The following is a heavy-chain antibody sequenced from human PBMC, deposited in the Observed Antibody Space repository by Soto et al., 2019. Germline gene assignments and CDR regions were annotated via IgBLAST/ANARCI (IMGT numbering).Heavy chain of an antibody. D-gene: IGHD2-15*01. CDR2: INHSGST. J-gene: IGHJ5*02. Sequence: SETLSLTCAVYGGSFSGYYWSWIRQPPGKGLEWIGEINHSGSTNYNPSLKSRVTISVDTSKNQFSLKLSSVTAADTAVYYCARGLYCSGGSCYRWFDPWGQGTLVTVSS. CDR1: GGSFSGYY. CDR3: ARGLYCSGGSCYRWFDP. V-gene: IGHV4-34*01.